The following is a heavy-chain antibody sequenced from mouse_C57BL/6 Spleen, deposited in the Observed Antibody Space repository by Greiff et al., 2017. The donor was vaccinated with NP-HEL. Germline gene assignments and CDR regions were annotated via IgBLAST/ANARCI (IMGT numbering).Heavy chain of an antibody. D-gene: IGHD1-1*01. Sequence: QVQLQQSGAELARPGASVKLSCKASGYTFTSYGISWVKQRTGQGLEWIGEIYPRSGNTYYNEKFKGKATLTADKSSSTAYMELRSLTSEDSAVYFCARSGTTRGFAYWGQGTLVTVSA. CDR2: IYPRSGNT. CDR1: GYTFTSYG. V-gene: IGHV1-81*01. J-gene: IGHJ3*01. CDR3: ARSGTTRGFAY.